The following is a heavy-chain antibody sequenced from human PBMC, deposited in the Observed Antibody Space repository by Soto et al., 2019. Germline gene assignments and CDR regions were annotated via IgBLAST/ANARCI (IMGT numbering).Heavy chain of an antibody. Sequence: SETLSLTCTVSGRPVSSGGYYWTWIRQLPGKGLEWIGYIYHIESPSYNPSLKSRLSMSLDTSKNQFSLNLTSVTAADTAIYYCVRDRALDSSGHWFDSWGQGTLVTVSS. CDR2: IYHIESP. V-gene: IGHV4-31*03. D-gene: IGHD6-19*01. CDR1: GRPVSSGGYY. J-gene: IGHJ5*01. CDR3: VRDRALDSSGHWFDS.